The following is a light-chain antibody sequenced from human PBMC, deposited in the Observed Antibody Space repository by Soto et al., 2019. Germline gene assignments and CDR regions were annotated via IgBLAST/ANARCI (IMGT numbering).Light chain of an antibody. CDR3: QLYGGSPKT. CDR1: QSVDRH. Sequence: PGERATLSCRASQSVDRHLIWYQQKRGQAPRLLIYDASNRATGVPARFSGSRSGTDFTLTISRLEPEDFAVYYCQLYGGSPKTFGQGTKVDIK. V-gene: IGKV3-20*01. CDR2: DAS. J-gene: IGKJ1*01.